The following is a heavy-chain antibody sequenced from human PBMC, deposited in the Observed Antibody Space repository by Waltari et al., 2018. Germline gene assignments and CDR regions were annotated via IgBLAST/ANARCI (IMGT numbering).Heavy chain of an antibody. CDR2: FSPVFRSA. V-gene: IGHV1-69*01. CDR1: GGTFSNYA. Sequence: QVQLVQSGAEVKKPGSSVKVSCKASGGTFSNYAITWVRQAPGQGLEWMGGFSPVFRSAHYAQNFLDRVTITADESTSTAYMELMGLTSDDTAVYYCVRPRTTVGTGLWNDGLQIWGQGTLVTVSS. CDR3: VRPRTTVGTGLWNDGLQI. D-gene: IGHD1-1*01. J-gene: IGHJ3*02.